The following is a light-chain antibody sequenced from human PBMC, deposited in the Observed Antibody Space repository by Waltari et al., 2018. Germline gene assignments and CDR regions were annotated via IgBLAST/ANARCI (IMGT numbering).Light chain of an antibody. J-gene: IGKJ1*01. CDR3: XQXGSSPWT. CDR1: QSVSSSY. V-gene: IGKV3-20*01. Sequence: EXVLTXXPGTLSXSPGXXATLPCRASQSVSSSYLAWYHQKPGQAPRLPLYXASXXAXGIPDRFXGXXSGTDXTXTXSRLXPEXXXXYXCXQXGSSPWTXXXXXXVEIK. CDR2: XAS.